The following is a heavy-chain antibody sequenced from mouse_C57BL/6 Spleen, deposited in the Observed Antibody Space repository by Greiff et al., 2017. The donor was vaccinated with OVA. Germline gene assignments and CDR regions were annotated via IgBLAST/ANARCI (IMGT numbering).Heavy chain of an antibody. V-gene: IGHV1-59*01. CDR3: ARFYYGSSYGYFDV. CDR1: GYTFTSCW. J-gene: IGHJ1*03. CDR2: IDPSDSYT. Sequence: VQLQQSGAELVRPGTSVKLSCKASGYTFTSCWMHWVKQRPGQGLEWIGVIDPSDSYTNYNQKFKGKATLTVDTSSSTAYMQLSSLTSEDSAVYYCARFYYGSSYGYFDVWGTGTTVTVSS. D-gene: IGHD1-1*01.